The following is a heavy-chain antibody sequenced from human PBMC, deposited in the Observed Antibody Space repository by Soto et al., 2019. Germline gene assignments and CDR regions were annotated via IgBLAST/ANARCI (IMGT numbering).Heavy chain of an antibody. Sequence: PGESLKISCKGSGYSFTSYWIGWVRQMPGKGLEWMGIIYPGDSDTRYSPSFQGQVTISADKSISTAYLQWSSLKASDTAMYYCARHLSHNYDFWSGYYMFSKYYYYMDVWGKGTTVTVSS. D-gene: IGHD3-3*01. V-gene: IGHV5-51*01. CDR3: ARHLSHNYDFWSGYYMFSKYYYYMDV. J-gene: IGHJ6*03. CDR2: IYPGDSDT. CDR1: GYSFTSYW.